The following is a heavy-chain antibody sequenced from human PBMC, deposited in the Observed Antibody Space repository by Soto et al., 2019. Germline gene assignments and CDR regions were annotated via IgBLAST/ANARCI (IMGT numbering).Heavy chain of an antibody. CDR3: AGASDSTWYNWLDP. J-gene: IGHJ5*02. V-gene: IGHV1-69*13. CDR1: GGNFSSNG. D-gene: IGHD4-4*01. CDR2: IIPTFGTT. Sequence: SVKVSCKAPGGNFSSNGIRWVRQAPGQGLELMGGIIPTFGTTNYAHKFRGRVTITADESTGTAYMELSSLRSDDTAVYYCAGASDSTWYNWLDPWGQGTLVTVS.